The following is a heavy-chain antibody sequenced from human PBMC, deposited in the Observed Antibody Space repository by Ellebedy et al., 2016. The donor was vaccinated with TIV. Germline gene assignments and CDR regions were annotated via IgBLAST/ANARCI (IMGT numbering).Heavy chain of an antibody. CDR1: GFTASNYV. D-gene: IGHD2-2*01. CDR3: VRGGYCSSTSCAPADGFDV. CDR2: TWSDGSYK. Sequence: GESLKISCAASGFTASNYVIHWVRQAPGKGLEWAAVTWSDGSYKYYADSVKGRFTISGDNSKHTVYLQMSSLRAEDTAVYYCVRGGYCSSTSCAPADGFDVWGQGTKVTVSS. J-gene: IGHJ3*01. V-gene: IGHV3-33*01.